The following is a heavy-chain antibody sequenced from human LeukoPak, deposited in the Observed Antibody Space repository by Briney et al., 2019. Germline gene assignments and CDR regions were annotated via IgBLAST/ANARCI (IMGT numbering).Heavy chain of an antibody. CDR1: GYTFTSYD. CDR2: MSPNSGDT. D-gene: IGHD6-13*01. Sequence: ASVKVSCKASGYTFTSYDFNWVRQATGQRPEWMGWMSPNSGDTGYAQKFQGRVAMTRDTSTSRVYMEVSSLRSEDTAVYYCARTYSSSDEFDYWGQGTLVTVSS. V-gene: IGHV1-8*01. J-gene: IGHJ4*02. CDR3: ARTYSSSDEFDY.